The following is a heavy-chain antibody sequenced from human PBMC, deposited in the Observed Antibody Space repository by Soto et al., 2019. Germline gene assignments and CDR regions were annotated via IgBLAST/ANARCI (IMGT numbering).Heavy chain of an antibody. CDR2: IYYSGST. J-gene: IGHJ6*03. CDR3: ARGSKYDFWSGSGYYYYYYYMDV. CDR1: GGSISSYY. D-gene: IGHD3-3*01. V-gene: IGHV4-59*08. Sequence: SETLSLTSTVSGGSISSYYGSWIQQPPGKGLEWIEYIYYSGSTNYNPSLKSRVTISVDTSKNQFSLKLSSVTAADTAVYYCARGSKYDFWSGSGYYYYYYYMDVWGKGTTVTVSS.